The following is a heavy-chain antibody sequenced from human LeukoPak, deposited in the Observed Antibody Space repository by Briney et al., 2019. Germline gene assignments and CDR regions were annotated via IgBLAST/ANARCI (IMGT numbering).Heavy chain of an antibody. J-gene: IGHJ6*04. Sequence: SETLSLTCAVYGGSFSGYHWSWIRQPPGKGLEWIGEINHGGSTSYNPSLKTRVIISVDTSKNQFSLKLSSVTAADTAVYYMDVWGKGTTVTISS. CDR1: GGSFSGYH. CDR3: DV. V-gene: IGHV4-34*01. CDR2: INHGGST.